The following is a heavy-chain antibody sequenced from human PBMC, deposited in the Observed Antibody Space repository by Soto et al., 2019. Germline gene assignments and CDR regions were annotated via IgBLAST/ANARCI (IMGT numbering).Heavy chain of an antibody. CDR1: GGSISSGGYY. Sequence: SETLSLTCTVSGGSISSGGYYWSWIRQHPGKGLEWIGYIYYSGSTYYNPSLKSRVTISVDTSKNQFSLKLSSVTAADTAAYYCARDRGGYCSSTSCPNYVLDVSGQGTTVIVSS. V-gene: IGHV4-31*03. J-gene: IGHJ6*02. D-gene: IGHD2-2*01. CDR3: ARDRGGYCSSTSCPNYVLDV. CDR2: IYYSGST.